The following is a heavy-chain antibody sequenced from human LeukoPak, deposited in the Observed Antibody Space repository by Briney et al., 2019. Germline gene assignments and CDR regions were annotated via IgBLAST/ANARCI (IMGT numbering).Heavy chain of an antibody. V-gene: IGHV1-24*01. Sequence: ASVKVSCKVSGYTLTELSMHWVRQAPGKGLEWMGGFDPEDGETIYAQKFQGRVTMTEDTSTDTAYMELSSLRSEDTAVYYCATGPACSGGSCYHHPGVYWGQGTLVTVSS. D-gene: IGHD2-15*01. CDR1: GYTLTELS. J-gene: IGHJ4*02. CDR3: ATGPACSGGSCYHHPGVY. CDR2: FDPEDGET.